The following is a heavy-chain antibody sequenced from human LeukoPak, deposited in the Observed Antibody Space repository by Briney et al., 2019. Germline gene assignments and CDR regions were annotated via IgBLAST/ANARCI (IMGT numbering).Heavy chain of an antibody. D-gene: IGHD3-22*01. V-gene: IGHV3-53*01. CDR1: GFTVSSNY. CDR2: IYSGGST. J-gene: IGHJ5*02. Sequence: GGSLRLSCAASGFTVSSNYMSWVRQAPGKGLEWVSVIYSGGSTYYADSVKGRFTISRDNSKNTLYLQMNSLRAEDTAVYYCAKAYYYDSSGYYSNWFDPWGQGTLVTVSS. CDR3: AKAYYYDSSGYYSNWFDP.